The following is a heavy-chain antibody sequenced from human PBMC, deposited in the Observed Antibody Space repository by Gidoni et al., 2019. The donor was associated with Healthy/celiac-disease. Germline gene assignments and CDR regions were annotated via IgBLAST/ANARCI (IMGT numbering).Heavy chain of an antibody. Sequence: QVQLVQSGAEVKKPGASVKVSCKASGYTFTSYAMHWVRQAPGQRLEWMGWINAGNGNTKYSQKFQGRVTITRDTSASTAYMELSSLRSEDTAVYYCARDVRRDGYKFWWFDPWGQGTLVTVSS. D-gene: IGHD5-12*01. CDR3: ARDVRRDGYKFWWFDP. V-gene: IGHV1-3*01. CDR2: INAGNGNT. J-gene: IGHJ5*02. CDR1: GYTFTSYA.